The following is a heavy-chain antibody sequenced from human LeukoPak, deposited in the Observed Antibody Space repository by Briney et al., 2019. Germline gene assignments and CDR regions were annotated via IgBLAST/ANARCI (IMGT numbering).Heavy chain of an antibody. CDR2: ISYDGSNK. D-gene: IGHD3-16*01. CDR1: GFTFSSYG. J-gene: IGHJ1*01. CDR3: AKDDAWGRYKD. Sequence: GGSLRLSCAASGFTFSSYGMHWVRQAPGKGLEWVAVISYDGSNKYYADSVKGRFTISRDNSKNTVSLQMNSLRGDDTAVYYCAKDDAWGRYKDWGQGTLVTVSS. V-gene: IGHV3-30*18.